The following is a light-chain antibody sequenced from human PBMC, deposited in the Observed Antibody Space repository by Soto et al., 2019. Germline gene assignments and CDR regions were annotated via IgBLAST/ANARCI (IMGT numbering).Light chain of an antibody. J-gene: IGKJ1*01. CDR1: QSLVDSDGNTF. Sequence: DVVMTQSPLSLPVTLGQPASISCRSSQSLVDSDGNTFLNWFQQRPGHSPRRLIYKVSNRDSGVPDRFSGSGSGTDFTLKISRVEAEDVGVYYCMQGTRWPWTLGQGTKVEIK. CDR3: MQGTRWPWT. V-gene: IGKV2-30*01. CDR2: KVS.